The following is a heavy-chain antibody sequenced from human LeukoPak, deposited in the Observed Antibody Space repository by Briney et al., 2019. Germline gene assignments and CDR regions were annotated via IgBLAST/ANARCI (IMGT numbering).Heavy chain of an antibody. CDR1: GYTFTSYA. J-gene: IGHJ4*02. D-gene: IGHD3-22*01. CDR3: ARPTRYLYYYDSSGYYQLRY. CDR2: INTNTGNP. V-gene: IGHV7-4-1*02. Sequence: ASVKVSCKASGYTFTSYAMNWVRQAPGQGLEWMGWINTNTGNPTYAQGFTGRFVFSLDTSVSTAYLQISSLKAEDTAVYYCARPTRYLYYYDSSGYYQLRYWGQGTLVTVSS.